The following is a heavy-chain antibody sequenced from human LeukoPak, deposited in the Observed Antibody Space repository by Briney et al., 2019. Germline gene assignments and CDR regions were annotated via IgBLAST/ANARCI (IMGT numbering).Heavy chain of an antibody. CDR3: ASDRCSGWYLTPGFDP. CDR1: GLTFSNDW. CDR2: IKYDGSAK. J-gene: IGHJ5*02. Sequence: AGGSLRLSCADSGLTFSNDWLKWIRQAPGKGLEWVANIKYDGSAKFYVDSVKGRFTISRDNAKNSLYLQINSLRAEDTAVYYCASDRCSGWYLTPGFDPWGQGTLVTVSS. D-gene: IGHD6-19*01. V-gene: IGHV3-7*01.